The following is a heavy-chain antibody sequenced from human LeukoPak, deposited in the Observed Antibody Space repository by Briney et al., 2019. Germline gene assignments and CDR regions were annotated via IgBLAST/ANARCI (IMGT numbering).Heavy chain of an antibody. V-gene: IGHV3-30*18. Sequence: QPGRSLRLSCAASGFTFSTYAMHWVRQAPGKGLEWVAVISYDGSNKYYADSVKGRFTISRDNSKNTLYLQMNTLRAEDTAVYYCAKDVSWNWFDPWGQGTLVIVSS. J-gene: IGHJ5*02. CDR2: ISYDGSNK. CDR3: AKDVSWNWFDP. CDR1: GFTFSTYA.